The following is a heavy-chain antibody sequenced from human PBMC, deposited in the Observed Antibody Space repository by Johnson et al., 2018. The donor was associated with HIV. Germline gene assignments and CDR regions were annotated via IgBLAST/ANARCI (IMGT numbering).Heavy chain of an antibody. CDR1: GFTFDDYA. Sequence: VQLVESGGGLVQPGRSLRLSCAASGFTFDDYAMHWVRQAPGKGLEWVSGISWNSGSIGYADSVKGRFTISRDNAKNSLYLQMNSLRAEDTAVYYCARGAYSSSWHASDASDIWGQGTMVTVSS. CDR2: ISWNSGSI. D-gene: IGHD6-13*01. J-gene: IGHJ3*02. CDR3: ARGAYSSSWHASDASDI. V-gene: IGHV3-9*01.